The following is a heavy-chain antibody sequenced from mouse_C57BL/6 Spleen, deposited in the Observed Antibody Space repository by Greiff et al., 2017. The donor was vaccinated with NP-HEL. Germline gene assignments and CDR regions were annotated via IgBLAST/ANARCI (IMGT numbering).Heavy chain of an antibody. CDR3: ARSSNSLPYYFDY. Sequence: VQLQQSGPELVKPGASVKIPCKASGYTFTDYNMDWVKQSHGKSLEWIGDINPNNGGTIYNQKFKGKATLTVDKSSSTAYMELRSLTSEDTAVYYCARSSNSLPYYFDYWGQGTTLTVSS. J-gene: IGHJ2*01. D-gene: IGHD2-5*01. V-gene: IGHV1-18*01. CDR2: INPNNGGT. CDR1: GYTFTDYN.